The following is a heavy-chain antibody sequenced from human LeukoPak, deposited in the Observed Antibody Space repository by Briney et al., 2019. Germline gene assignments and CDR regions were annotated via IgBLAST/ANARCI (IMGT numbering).Heavy chain of an antibody. CDR3: ARGRTYYYGSGSYYNVYYYYYMDV. CDR1: GDSVSINSAA. D-gene: IGHD3-10*01. J-gene: IGHJ6*03. Sequence: SQTLSLTFAISGDSVSINSAAWNWIRQSPSRGLEWLGSTYYRGKWYNDYAVSVKSLITINTDTTKNQCSLQLNSVTPEDTAVYYCARGRTYYYGSGSYYNVYYYYYMDVWGKGTTVSISS. V-gene: IGHV6-1*01. CDR2: TYYRGKWYN.